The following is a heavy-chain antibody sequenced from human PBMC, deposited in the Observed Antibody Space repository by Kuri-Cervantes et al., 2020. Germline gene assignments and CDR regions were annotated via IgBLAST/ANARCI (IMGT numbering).Heavy chain of an antibody. CDR1: GGSFSGYY. CDR3: ATVAATPPFDY. Sequence: SETLSLTCAVYGGSFSGYYWSWIRQPPGKGLEWIGEINHSGSTNYNPSLKSRVTISVDTSKNQFSLKLSSVTAADTAVYYCATVAATPPFDYWGQGTLVTVSS. J-gene: IGHJ4*02. V-gene: IGHV4-34*01. D-gene: IGHD2-15*01. CDR2: INHSGST.